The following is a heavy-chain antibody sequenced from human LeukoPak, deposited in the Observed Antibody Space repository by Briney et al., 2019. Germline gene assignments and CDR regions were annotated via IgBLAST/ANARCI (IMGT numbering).Heavy chain of an antibody. V-gene: IGHV3-30*18. CDR1: GFTFSNYG. J-gene: IGHJ4*02. Sequence: PGRSLRLSCAASGFTFSNYGLHWVRQAPGKGLEWVALISYDGNSKNYADSVKGRFTISRDNSKNTLYLQMNSLRPEDTAVYFCAKDSSTTWFGGDSKWGQGTLVTVSS. CDR3: AKDSSTTWFGGDSK. CDR2: ISYDGNSK. D-gene: IGHD2/OR15-2a*01.